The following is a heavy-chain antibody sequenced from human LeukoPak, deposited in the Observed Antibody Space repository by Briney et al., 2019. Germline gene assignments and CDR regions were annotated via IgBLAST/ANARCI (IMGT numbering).Heavy chain of an antibody. J-gene: IGHJ4*02. Sequence: ASVKVSCKASGYTFTSSDINWVRQATGQGLEWMGWMNPNSANTGYAQKFQGRVTMTRNTSINTAYMELTSLTSEDTAVYYCARDPAEMTTVTTYFDYWGQGTLVTVSS. CDR1: GYTFTSSD. CDR3: ARDPAEMTTVTTYFDY. D-gene: IGHD4-11*01. CDR2: MNPNSANT. V-gene: IGHV1-8*01.